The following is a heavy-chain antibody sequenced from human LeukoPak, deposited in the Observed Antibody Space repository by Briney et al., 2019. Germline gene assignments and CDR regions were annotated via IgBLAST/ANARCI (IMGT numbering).Heavy chain of an antibody. J-gene: IGHJ4*02. CDR1: GLTFGDYT. D-gene: IGHD6-19*01. CDR3: TREIAVAGTLGH. Sequence: GGSLRLSCTASGLTFGDYTMNWVRQAPGKGLEWVGSIRSKAYGGTTEYAASVKGRFTISRDDSKSIAYLQMNSLKTEDTAVYYCTREIAVAGTLGHWGQGTLVTVSS. CDR2: IRSKAYGGTT. V-gene: IGHV3-49*04.